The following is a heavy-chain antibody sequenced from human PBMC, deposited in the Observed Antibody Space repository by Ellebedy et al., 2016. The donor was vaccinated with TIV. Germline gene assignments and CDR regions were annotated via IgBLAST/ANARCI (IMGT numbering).Heavy chain of an antibody. D-gene: IGHD5-24*01. CDR2: INHSGST. CDR1: GGSFSGYY. Sequence: MPSETLSLTCAVYGGSFSGYYWSWIRQPPGKGLEWIGEINHSGSTNYNPPLKSRVTISVDTSKNQFSLKLSSVTAADTAVYYCARARRDGYSAWGQGTLVTVSS. V-gene: IGHV4-34*01. CDR3: ARARRDGYSA. J-gene: IGHJ4*02.